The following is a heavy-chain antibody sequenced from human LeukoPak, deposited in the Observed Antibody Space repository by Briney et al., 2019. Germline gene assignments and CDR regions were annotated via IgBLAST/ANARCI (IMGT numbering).Heavy chain of an antibody. CDR2: ITSSSSYR. J-gene: IGHJ4*02. CDR3: ARGFSLPAAGN. D-gene: IGHD6-13*01. CDR1: GYAFSRYT. Sequence: WALTLSYAESGYAFSRYTMYRVRQALGKGQEWVSSITSSSSYRYYADSVRGRFTISRDNAKNSLYLQMNSLRAEDTAIYYCARGFSLPAAGNWGQGTLVTVSS. V-gene: IGHV3-21*01.